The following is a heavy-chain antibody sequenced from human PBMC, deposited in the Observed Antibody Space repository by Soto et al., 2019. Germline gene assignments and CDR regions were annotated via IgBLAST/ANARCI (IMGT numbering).Heavy chain of an antibody. CDR2: ISYDGSNK. CDR3: AKEFCAVRYFDWLYDY. Sequence: PGGSLRLSCAAPGFTFSSYGMHWVRQAPGKGLEWVAVISYDGSNKYYADSVKGRFTISRDNSKNTLYLQMNSLRAEDTAVYYCAKEFCAVRYFDWLYDYWGQGTLVTVSS. CDR1: GFTFSSYG. V-gene: IGHV3-30*18. D-gene: IGHD3-9*01. J-gene: IGHJ4*02.